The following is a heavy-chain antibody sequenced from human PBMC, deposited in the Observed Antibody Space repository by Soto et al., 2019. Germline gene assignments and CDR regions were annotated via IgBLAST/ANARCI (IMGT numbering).Heavy chain of an antibody. V-gene: IGHV1-2*04. D-gene: IGHD3-3*01. CDR2: INPKSGGT. CDR3: TRGDSSDFSNRVCSFFYNHDMDV. Sequence: QVQLVQSGAEVKKPGASVKVSCKASGYSFTDYHIHWVRQAPGQGLEWLGRINPKSGGTSTAQKFQGWVTMTTDTSIRTASMELTRLTSDDTGIYYCTRGDSSDFSNRVCSFFYNHDMDVWGQGNTGTRSS. CDR1: GYSFTDYH. J-gene: IGHJ6*02.